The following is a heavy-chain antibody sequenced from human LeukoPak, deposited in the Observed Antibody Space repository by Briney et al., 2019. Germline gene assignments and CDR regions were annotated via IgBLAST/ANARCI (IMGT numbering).Heavy chain of an antibody. CDR1: GFTFSSYA. V-gene: IGHV3-23*01. CDR3: AKSGEQYYDSSGYQLDY. CDR2: ISGSGGST. D-gene: IGHD3-22*01. J-gene: IGHJ4*02. Sequence: PGGSLRLSCAASGFTFSSYAMSWVRQAPGKGLEWVSAISGSGGSTYYADSVKGRFTISRDNSKNTLYLQMNSLRAEDTAVYYCAKSGEQYYDSSGYQLDYWGQGTLVTVSS.